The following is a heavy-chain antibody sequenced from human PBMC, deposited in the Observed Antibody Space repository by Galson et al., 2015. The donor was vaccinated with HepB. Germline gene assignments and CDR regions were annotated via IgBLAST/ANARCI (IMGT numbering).Heavy chain of an antibody. CDR3: ARDVCGGGDCRAAVRWFDP. V-gene: IGHV4-4*02. D-gene: IGHD2-21*02. CDR1: GVFISCAAW. CDR2: VHHGGTT. Sequence: ETLSLTCSVSGVFISCAAWWSWLRQPPGQGLEWLGEVHHGGTTNYNPSVKSRLTTSTDKPKNQFSLRLTSVTAADTAVYYCARDVCGGGDCRAAVRWFDPWGQGTLVTVSS. J-gene: IGHJ5*02.